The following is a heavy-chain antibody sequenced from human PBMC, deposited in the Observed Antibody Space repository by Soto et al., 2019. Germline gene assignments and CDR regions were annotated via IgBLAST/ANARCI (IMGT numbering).Heavy chain of an antibody. CDR1: GYIFTNFY. D-gene: IGHD6-6*01. Sequence: QVQLVQPGAEVKKPGASVKFSCKASGYIFTNFYIHWVRQAPGQGLEWIGIINPNGGSTNYAQNFQDRVTMTRDTSTSTVYMDLRSLRSEDTAVYYCTRGLASGDYWGQGTLITVSS. CDR3: TRGLASGDY. J-gene: IGHJ4*02. CDR2: INPNGGST. V-gene: IGHV1-46*03.